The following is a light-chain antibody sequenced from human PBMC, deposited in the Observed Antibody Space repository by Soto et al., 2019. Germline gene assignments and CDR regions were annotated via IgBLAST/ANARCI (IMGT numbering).Light chain of an antibody. CDR1: SSDVGSYNL. CDR3: CSYAGSRRV. V-gene: IGLV2-23*02. J-gene: IGLJ3*02. Sequence: QSALTQPASVSGSPRQSITISCTGTSSDVGSYNLVSWYQQHPGKAPKLMIYEVSKRPSGVSNRFSGSKSGNTASLTISGLQAEDEADYYCCSYAGSRRVFGGGTQLTVL. CDR2: EVS.